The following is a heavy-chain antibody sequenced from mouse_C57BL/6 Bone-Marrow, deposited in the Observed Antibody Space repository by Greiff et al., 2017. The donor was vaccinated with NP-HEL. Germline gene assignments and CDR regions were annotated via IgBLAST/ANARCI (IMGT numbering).Heavy chain of an antibody. CDR2: IDPSDSYT. J-gene: IGHJ4*01. CDR1: GYTFTSYW. Sequence: QVQLQQPGAELVMPGASVKLSCKASGYTFTSYWMHWVKQRPGQGLEWIGEIDPSDSYTNYNQKFKGKSTLTVDKSSSTAYMQLSSLTSEDSAVYYCARRMIGYGSSYYYAMDYWGQGTSVTVSS. V-gene: IGHV1-69*01. D-gene: IGHD1-1*01. CDR3: ARRMIGYGSSYYYAMDY.